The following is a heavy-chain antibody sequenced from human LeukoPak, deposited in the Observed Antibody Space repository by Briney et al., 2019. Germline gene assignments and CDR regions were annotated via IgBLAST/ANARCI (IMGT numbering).Heavy chain of an antibody. J-gene: IGHJ4*02. D-gene: IGHD3-10*01. V-gene: IGHV3-23*01. CDR2: ISSSSDRT. CDR3: AKVVYYGSGSLGGFDY. Sequence: GGSLRLSCAVSGFTFNIYTMNWVRQAPGKGLEWVSSISSSSDRTYYADSVKGRFTISRDNSKNTLYLQMNSLRAEDTAVYYCAKVVYYGSGSLGGFDYWGQGTLVTVSS. CDR1: GFTFNIYT.